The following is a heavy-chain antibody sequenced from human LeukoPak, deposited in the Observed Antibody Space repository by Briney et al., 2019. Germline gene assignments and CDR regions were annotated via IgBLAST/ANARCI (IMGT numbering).Heavy chain of an antibody. Sequence: SETLSLTCTVSGGSISSGDYYWSWIRQPPGKGLEWIGYIYYSGITYYNPSLKSPVTMSVDTSKNQFSLRLSSVTAADTAVYYCAILLRGVTYYFDYWGQGTLVTVSS. D-gene: IGHD3-10*01. CDR2: IYYSGIT. V-gene: IGHV4-30-4*01. J-gene: IGHJ4*02. CDR3: AILLRGVTYYFDY. CDR1: GGSISSGDYY.